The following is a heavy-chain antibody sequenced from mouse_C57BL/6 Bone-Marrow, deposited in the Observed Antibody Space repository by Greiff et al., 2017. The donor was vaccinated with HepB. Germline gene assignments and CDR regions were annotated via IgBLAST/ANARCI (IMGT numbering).Heavy chain of an antibody. V-gene: IGHV1-47*01. CDR1: GYTFTTYP. D-gene: IGHD3-2*02. CDR2: FHPYNDDT. J-gene: IGHJ3*01. Sequence: LVESGAELVKPGASVKMSCKASGYTFTTYPIEWMKQNHGKSLEWIGNFHPYNDDTKYNEKFKGKATLTVEKSSSTVYLELSRLTSDDSAVYYCARKRGSGYKAWFAYWGQGTLVTVSA. CDR3: ARKRGSGYKAWFAY.